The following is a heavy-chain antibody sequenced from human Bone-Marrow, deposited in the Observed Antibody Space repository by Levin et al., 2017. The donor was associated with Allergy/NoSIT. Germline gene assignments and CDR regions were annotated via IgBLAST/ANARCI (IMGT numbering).Heavy chain of an antibody. J-gene: IGHJ6*02. Sequence: GESLKISCTASGYIFTSYGVMWVRQAPGQGLEWLGWISTFNGKTNSARKFQGRITLTTDTSTTTAYMELRNLTSDDTALYYCARGEVPTDTYYYYYGVDVWGQGTPVTVSS. V-gene: IGHV1-18*01. CDR3: ARGEVPTDTYYYYYGVDV. CDR1: GYIFTSYG. CDR2: ISTFNGKT.